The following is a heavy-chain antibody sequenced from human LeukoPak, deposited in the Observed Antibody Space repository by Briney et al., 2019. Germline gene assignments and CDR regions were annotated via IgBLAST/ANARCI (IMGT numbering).Heavy chain of an antibody. Sequence: GASVKVSCKASGYTFTGYYMHWVRLAPGQGLEWMGWINPNSGGTNYAQKFQGRVTMTRDTSISTAYMELSRLRSDDTAVYYCARGYCSSTSCYGGTSSGDVWGKGTTVTISS. J-gene: IGHJ6*04. CDR2: INPNSGGT. D-gene: IGHD2-2*01. CDR3: ARGYCSSTSCYGGTSSGDV. CDR1: GYTFTGYY. V-gene: IGHV1-2*02.